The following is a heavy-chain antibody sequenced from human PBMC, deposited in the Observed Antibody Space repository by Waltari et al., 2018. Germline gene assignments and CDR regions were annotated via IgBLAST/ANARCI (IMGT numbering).Heavy chain of an antibody. J-gene: IGHJ4*02. CDR1: GYAVNSGFY. D-gene: IGHD2-2*03. Sequence: QVQLLESGPGLVKSSETLSLTCDVSGYAVNSGFYWGWIRQAPGEGLEWVATVYHDGATFYHPSLKGRLSVSMDTSKNQISLTLKSVTAADTAVYHCSRQVLGYCTSAACRRLESWGQGTLVTVSS. CDR2: VYHDGAT. CDR3: SRQVLGYCTSAACRRLES. V-gene: IGHV4-38-2*01.